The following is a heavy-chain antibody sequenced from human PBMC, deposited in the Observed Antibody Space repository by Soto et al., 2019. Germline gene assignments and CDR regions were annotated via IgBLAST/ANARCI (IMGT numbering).Heavy chain of an antibody. CDR2: IIPIFGTA. CDR1: GGTFSSYA. CDR3: ARDATSIAAADMTVGYNWFDP. D-gene: IGHD6-13*01. Sequence: SVKVSCKASGGTFSSYAISWVRQAPGQGLEWMGGIIPIFGTANYAQKFQGRVTITADESTSTAYMELSSLRSEDTAVYYCARDATSIAAADMTVGYNWFDPWGQGTLVIVSS. J-gene: IGHJ5*02. V-gene: IGHV1-69*13.